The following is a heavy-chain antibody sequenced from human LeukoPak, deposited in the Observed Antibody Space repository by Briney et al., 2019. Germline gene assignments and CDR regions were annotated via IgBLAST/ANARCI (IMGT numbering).Heavy chain of an antibody. J-gene: IGHJ3*02. CDR3: ARSSRQWLEHAFDI. V-gene: IGHV1-69*13. D-gene: IGHD6-19*01. Sequence: GASVKVSCKASGGTFSSYAISWVRQAPGQGLEWMGGIIPIFGTANYAQKFQGRVTITADESTSTAYMELSRLRSDDTAVYYCARSSRQWLEHAFDIWGQGTMVTVSS. CDR1: GGTFSSYA. CDR2: IIPIFGTA.